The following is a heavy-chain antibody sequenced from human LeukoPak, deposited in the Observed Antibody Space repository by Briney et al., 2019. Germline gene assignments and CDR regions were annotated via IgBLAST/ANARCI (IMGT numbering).Heavy chain of an antibody. J-gene: IGHJ4*02. CDR3: AKSIAARPLDY. V-gene: IGHV3-66*02. CDR1: GLTVSNNY. D-gene: IGHD6-6*01. Sequence: GGSLRPSCAASGLTVSNNYISSVRQAPGEGLEWVSVIYSGGSTYYADSVKGRFTISRDNSKNTLYLQMNSLRAEDTAVYYCAKSIAARPLDYWGQGTLVTVSS. CDR2: IYSGGST.